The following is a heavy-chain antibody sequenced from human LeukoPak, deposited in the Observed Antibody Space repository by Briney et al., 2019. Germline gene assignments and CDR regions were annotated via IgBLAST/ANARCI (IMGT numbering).Heavy chain of an antibody. CDR3: ARSPSGYCSSTSCYRGHMWGAFDI. CDR2: MNPNSGNT. D-gene: IGHD2-2*02. J-gene: IGHJ3*02. Sequence: ASVKVSCKASGYTFTSYDINWVRQATGQGLEWMGWMNPNSGNTGYAQKFQGRVTITRNTSISTAYMELNSLRAEDTAVYYCARSPSGYCSSTSCYRGHMWGAFDIWGQGTMVTVSS. V-gene: IGHV1-8*03. CDR1: GYTFTSYD.